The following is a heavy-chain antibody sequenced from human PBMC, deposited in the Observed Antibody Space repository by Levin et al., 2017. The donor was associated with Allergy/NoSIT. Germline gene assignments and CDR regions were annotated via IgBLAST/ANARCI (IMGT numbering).Heavy chain of an antibody. CDR3: GRGDGDF. CDR2: IYYSGST. Sequence: TSETLSLTCTVSDGSISSSSYYWGWIRQPPGKGLEWIGSIYYSGSTHYNPSLKSRVTISIDMANNHLSLKLTSVTAADTAVYYCGRGDGDFWGQGTLVIVSS. V-gene: IGHV4-39*07. J-gene: IGHJ4*02. CDR1: DGSISSSSYY.